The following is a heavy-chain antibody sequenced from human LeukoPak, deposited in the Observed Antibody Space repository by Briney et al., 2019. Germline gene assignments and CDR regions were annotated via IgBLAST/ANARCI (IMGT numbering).Heavy chain of an antibody. J-gene: IGHJ6*03. CDR1: GFTFSNYG. Sequence: GGTLRLSCAASGFTFSNYGMSWVRQAPGKGLEWVSAISGSRGSTYYADSVKGRFAISRDNSKNTLYLQMNSLRAEDTAVYYCARGNNRGYSSSYYYYYMDVWGKGTTVTISS. CDR2: ISGSRGST. V-gene: IGHV3-23*01. CDR3: ARGNNRGYSSSYYYYYMDV. D-gene: IGHD5-18*01.